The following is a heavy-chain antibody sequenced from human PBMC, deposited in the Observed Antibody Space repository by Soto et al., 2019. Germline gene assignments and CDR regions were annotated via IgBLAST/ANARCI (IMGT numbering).Heavy chain of an antibody. V-gene: IGHV4-39*01. CDR1: GGSISSSSYY. CDR2: IYYSGST. CDR3: ARKVTQWLAFAI. D-gene: IGHD6-19*01. J-gene: IGHJ3*02. Sequence: QLQLQESGPGLVKPSETLSLTCTVSGGSISSSSYYWGWIRQPPGKGLEWIGSIYYSGSTYYNPSLRCRVSVSVDTSNNLVSLKLSSVTAADTAVYYCARKVTQWLAFAIWGEGTMVTVSS.